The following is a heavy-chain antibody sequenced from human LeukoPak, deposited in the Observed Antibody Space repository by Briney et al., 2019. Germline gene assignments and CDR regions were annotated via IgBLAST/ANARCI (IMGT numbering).Heavy chain of an antibody. Sequence: SETLSLKCAVYGGSFSGYSWSWIRQPPEKGVQWIGEINYNGDTNHNPPLKSHRLTISIDRSLNQFSLKLTSVTAADTAVYYCARDYRLAQIQDWGQGTLVTVSS. CDR2: INYNGDT. D-gene: IGHD3-10*01. J-gene: IGHJ1*01. CDR3: ARDYRLAQIQD. CDR1: GGSFSGYS. V-gene: IGHV4-34*10.